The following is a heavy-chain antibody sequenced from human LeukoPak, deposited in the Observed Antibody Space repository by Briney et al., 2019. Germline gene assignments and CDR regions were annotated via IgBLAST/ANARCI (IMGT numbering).Heavy chain of an antibody. D-gene: IGHD6-25*01. CDR2: IYYSGSA. Sequence: SETLSLTCTVSGGSISSGGYYWSWIRQHPGKGLEWIGYIYYSGSANHNPSLKSRVTISRDTSKNQFSLKLTSVTTADTAVYYCARAGGVKTAALDLDYWGQGTLVTVSS. CDR1: GGSISSGGYY. V-gene: IGHV4-61*08. CDR3: ARAGGVKTAALDLDY. J-gene: IGHJ4*02.